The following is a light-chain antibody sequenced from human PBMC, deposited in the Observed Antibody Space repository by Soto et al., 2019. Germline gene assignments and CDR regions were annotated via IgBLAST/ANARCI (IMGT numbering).Light chain of an antibody. CDR3: KQYNNWPLT. J-gene: IGKJ4*01. CDR2: GAS. Sequence: EIVMTQSPATLSVSPGERATLSCRASQSINNNLAWYQQKPGQGPRLLIYGASSRATGIPARFSGSGSGTGFTLTISSLQSEDFAIYYCKQYNNWPLTFGGGTKVEIK. V-gene: IGKV3-15*01. CDR1: QSINNN.